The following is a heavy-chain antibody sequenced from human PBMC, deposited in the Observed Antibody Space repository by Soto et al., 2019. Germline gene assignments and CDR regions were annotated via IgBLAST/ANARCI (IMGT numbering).Heavy chain of an antibody. V-gene: IGHV4-34*01. Sequence: PSETLSLTCGVYGGSFSGYYWSWIRQPPGKGLEWIGEIKHSGSTNYNPALKSRVTISVDTSKNQFSLKLSSVTAADTAVYYCARDKITGLFDYWGQGTLVTVSS. CDR2: IKHSGST. J-gene: IGHJ4*02. CDR3: ARDKITGLFDY. D-gene: IGHD2-8*02. CDR1: GGSFSGYY.